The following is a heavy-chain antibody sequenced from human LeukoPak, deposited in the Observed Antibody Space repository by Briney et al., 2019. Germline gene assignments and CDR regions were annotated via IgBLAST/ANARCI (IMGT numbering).Heavy chain of an antibody. CDR2: MNPNSGNT. V-gene: IGHV1-8*01. CDR1: GYTFTSYD. J-gene: IGHJ4*02. D-gene: IGHD6-19*01. CDR3: AREGYSSGGFDY. Sequence: GSSVKVSCKASGYTFTSYDINWVRQATGQGLEWMGWMNPNSGNTGYAQKFQGRVTMTRNTSISTAYMELSSLRSEDTAVYYCAREGYSSGGFDYWGQGTLVTVSS.